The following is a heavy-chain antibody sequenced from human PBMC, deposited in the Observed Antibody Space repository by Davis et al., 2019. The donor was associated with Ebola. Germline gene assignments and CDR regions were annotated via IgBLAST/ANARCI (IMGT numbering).Heavy chain of an antibody. J-gene: IGHJ6*02. CDR1: GYTFTSYG. Sequence: ASVKVSCKASGYTFTSYGISWVRQAPGQGLEWMGWISAYNVNTNYAQKLQGRVTMTTDTSTSTAYMELRSLRSDDTAVYYCARGISGSYSFHYYYGMDVWGQGTTVTVSS. CDR3: ARGISGSYSFHYYYGMDV. D-gene: IGHD1-26*01. V-gene: IGHV1-18*01. CDR2: ISAYNVNT.